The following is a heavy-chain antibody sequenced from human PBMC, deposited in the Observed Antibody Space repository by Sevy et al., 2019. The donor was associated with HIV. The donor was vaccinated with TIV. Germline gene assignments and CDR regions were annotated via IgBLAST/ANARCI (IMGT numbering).Heavy chain of an antibody. V-gene: IGHV3-7*01. J-gene: IGHJ4*02. D-gene: IGHD3-22*01. Sequence: GGSLRLSCAASGFSFSTYWMHWVRQAPGKGLEWVANIKQDESEKYDVASVKGRFTISRDNAKNSVYLEMKSLRTEDTAIYYCAKGNSGSFDYWGQGTLVTVSS. CDR3: AKGNSGSFDY. CDR2: IKQDESEK. CDR1: GFSFSTYW.